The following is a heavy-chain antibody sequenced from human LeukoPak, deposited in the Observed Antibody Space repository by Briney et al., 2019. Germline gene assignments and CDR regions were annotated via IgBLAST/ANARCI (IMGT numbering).Heavy chain of an antibody. V-gene: IGHV3-23*01. CDR3: AVLAVPAVGY. CDR1: GFTFINYG. CDR2: IRASGDRT. J-gene: IGHJ4*02. Sequence: HGGSLRLSCVVSGFTFINYGMSRVRQAPGKGLEWVSTIRASGDRTYYAESVKGRFTMSGDKSKNTLYLQMSNLRAEDTAVYHCAVLAVPAVGYWGQGTLVIVSS. D-gene: IGHD2-15*01.